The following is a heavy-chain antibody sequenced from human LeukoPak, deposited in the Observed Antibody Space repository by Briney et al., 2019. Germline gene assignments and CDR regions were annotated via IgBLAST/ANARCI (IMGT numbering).Heavy chain of an antibody. CDR3: ATPGIAVAGSPFDY. V-gene: IGHV1-18*01. D-gene: IGHD6-19*01. CDR2: ISAYNGNT. Sequence: ASVKVSCKASGYTFTSYGISWVRQAPGQGLEWMGWISAYNGNTNYAQRLQGRVTMTEDTSTDTAYMELSSLRSEDTAVYYCATPGIAVAGSPFDYWGQGTLVTVSS. J-gene: IGHJ4*02. CDR1: GYTFTSYG.